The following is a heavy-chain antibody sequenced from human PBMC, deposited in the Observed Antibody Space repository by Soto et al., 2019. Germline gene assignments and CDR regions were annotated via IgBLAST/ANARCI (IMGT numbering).Heavy chain of an antibody. Sequence: PGGSLRLSCAASGFTFSSYAMHWVRQAPGKGLEWVAVISYDGSNKYYADSVKGRFTISRDNSKNTLYLQMNSLRAEDTAVYYCARSSGIFGVVIDYWGQGTLVTVSS. V-gene: IGHV3-30-3*01. CDR3: ARSSGIFGVVIDY. CDR1: GFTFSSYA. D-gene: IGHD3-3*01. CDR2: ISYDGSNK. J-gene: IGHJ4*02.